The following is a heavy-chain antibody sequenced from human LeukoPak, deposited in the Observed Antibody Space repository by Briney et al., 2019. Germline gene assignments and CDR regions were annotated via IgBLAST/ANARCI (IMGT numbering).Heavy chain of an antibody. D-gene: IGHD3-10*01. J-gene: IGHJ4*02. CDR2: ISDSGGST. CDR1: GFTFSSYA. CDR3: ARGAGNFYNGYYFDY. Sequence: PGGSLRLSCAASGFTFSSYAMSWVRQAPGKGLEWVSAISDSGGSTYYADSVKGRFTISRDNSKNTLYLQMNSLRAEDTAVYYCARGAGNFYNGYYFDYWGQGTLVTVSS. V-gene: IGHV3-23*01.